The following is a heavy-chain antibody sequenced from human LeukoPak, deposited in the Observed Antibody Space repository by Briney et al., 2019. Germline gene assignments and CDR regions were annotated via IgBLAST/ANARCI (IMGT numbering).Heavy chain of an antibody. CDR3: ARHDSSGYYYHVGY. J-gene: IGHJ4*02. CDR2: IYHSGST. Sequence: PSETLSLTCAVSGYSISSGYYWGWIRQPPGKGLEWIGSIYHSGSTYYNPSLKSRVTISVDTSKNQFSLQLSSVTAADTAVYYCARHDSSGYYYHVGYWGQGTLVTVSS. D-gene: IGHD3-22*01. CDR1: GYSISSGYY. V-gene: IGHV4-38-2*01.